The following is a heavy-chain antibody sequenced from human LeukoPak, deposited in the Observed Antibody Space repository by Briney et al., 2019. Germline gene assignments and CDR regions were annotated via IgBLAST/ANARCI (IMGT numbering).Heavy chain of an antibody. CDR2: IIPIFGTA. Sequence: SVKVSCKASGGTFSSYAISWARQAPGQGLEWMGGIIPIFGTANYAQKFQGRVTITADESTSTAYMELSSLRSEDTAVYYCARDRYYDILTGFTLWGQGTLVTVSS. J-gene: IGHJ4*02. V-gene: IGHV1-69*13. CDR1: GGTFSSYA. CDR3: ARDRYYDILTGFTL. D-gene: IGHD3-9*01.